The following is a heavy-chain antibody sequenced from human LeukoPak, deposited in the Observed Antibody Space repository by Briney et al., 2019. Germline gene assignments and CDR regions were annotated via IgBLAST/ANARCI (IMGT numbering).Heavy chain of an antibody. CDR1: GFTFSSYC. V-gene: IGHV3-33*03. D-gene: IGHD6-19*01. Sequence: GGSLRLSCAASGFTFSSYCMHWVRRAPGKGLEWVADIWYDGSNKHYADSVKSRFTISRDNSKNTLYLQMNSLRAEDTGVYYCAKCGIVEVAGTFFDYWGQGTLVTVSS. J-gene: IGHJ4*02. CDR3: AKCGIVEVAGTFFDY. CDR2: IWYDGSNK.